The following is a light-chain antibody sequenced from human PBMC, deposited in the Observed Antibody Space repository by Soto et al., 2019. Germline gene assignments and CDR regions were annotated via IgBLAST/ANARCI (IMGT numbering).Light chain of an antibody. CDR2: GAS. CDR1: QIVSNKY. CDR3: QQRHMWPIT. V-gene: IGKV3D-20*02. Sequence: EILLTQSPCTLALSPGERATLSCRASQIVSNKYLAWYQQRPGKAPRLLIYGASSRATGIPERFSGSGSGTDFTLTISSLEPEDSELYYCQQRHMWPITFGQGTRLEIK. J-gene: IGKJ5*01.